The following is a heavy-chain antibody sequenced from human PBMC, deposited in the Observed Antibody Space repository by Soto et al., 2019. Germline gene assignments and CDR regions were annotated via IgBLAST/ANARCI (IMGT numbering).Heavy chain of an antibody. V-gene: IGHV1-69*01. Sequence: QVQLVQSGAEVKKPGSSVKVSCKASGGTFSSYAISWVRQAPGQGLEWMGGVIPIFGTANYAQKFQGRVTITADESTSTAYMELSSLRSEDTAVYYCARAPANSGYSYGDYYYGMYVWGQGTTVTVSS. CDR2: VIPIFGTA. CDR3: ARAPANSGYSYGDYYYGMYV. J-gene: IGHJ6*02. D-gene: IGHD5-18*01. CDR1: GGTFSSYA.